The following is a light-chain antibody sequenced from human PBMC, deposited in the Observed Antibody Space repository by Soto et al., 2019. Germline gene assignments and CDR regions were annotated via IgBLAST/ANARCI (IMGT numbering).Light chain of an antibody. CDR2: GAS. J-gene: IGKJ1*01. CDR3: QQYGSSPRT. CDR1: QSVFNNH. V-gene: IGKV3-20*01. Sequence: IVWTHSPATLSFSPGERATLSCRASQSVFNNHIGWYQQKPGQAPRLLIHGASNRASGIPDRFSGSGSGTDSTLTISRLEPEDFAVYYCQQYGSSPRTFGQGTKV.